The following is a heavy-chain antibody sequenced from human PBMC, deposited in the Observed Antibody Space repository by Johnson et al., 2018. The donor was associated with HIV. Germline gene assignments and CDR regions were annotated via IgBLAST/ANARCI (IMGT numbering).Heavy chain of an antibody. CDR3: ARARAGDAFDI. D-gene: IGHD6-13*01. J-gene: IGHJ3*02. CDR2: IYSGGST. CDR1: GFTFSDYY. V-gene: IGHV3-66*01. Sequence: EKLVESGGGLVKPGGSLRLSCAASGFTFSDYYMSWIRQAPGKGLEWVSVIYSGGSTYYADSVKGRFTISRDNSKNTLYLQMNSLRAEDTAVYYCARARAGDAFDIWGLVTMVTVSS.